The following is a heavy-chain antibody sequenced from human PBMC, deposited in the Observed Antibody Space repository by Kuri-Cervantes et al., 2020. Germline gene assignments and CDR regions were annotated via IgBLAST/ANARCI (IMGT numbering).Heavy chain of an antibody. J-gene: IGHJ4*02. CDR3: ARDRWTKGAGFDY. CDR2: IYTSGST. Sequence: SETLSLTCTVSGGSISSGSYYWSWIRQPAGKGLEWIGRIYTSGSTNYNPSLKSRVTISVDTSKNQFSLKLSSVTAADTAVYYCARDRWTKGAGFDYWGQGTLVTVSS. V-gene: IGHV4-61*02. D-gene: IGHD2-15*01. CDR1: GGSISSGSYY.